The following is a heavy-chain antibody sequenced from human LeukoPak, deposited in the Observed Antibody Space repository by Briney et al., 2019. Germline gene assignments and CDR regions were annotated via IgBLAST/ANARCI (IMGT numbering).Heavy chain of an antibody. Sequence: ASVKVSCKASGYTFTSFGISWVRQAPGQGLEWMGWISANNGNTKYGQKLQGRVTMTTDTSTGTAYMELRSLRSDDTAVYYCARDSNVAYSSGWYPGYWGQGTLVTVSS. CDR3: ARDSNVAYSSGWYPGY. CDR1: GYTFTSFG. CDR2: ISANNGNT. V-gene: IGHV1-18*01. J-gene: IGHJ4*02. D-gene: IGHD6-19*01.